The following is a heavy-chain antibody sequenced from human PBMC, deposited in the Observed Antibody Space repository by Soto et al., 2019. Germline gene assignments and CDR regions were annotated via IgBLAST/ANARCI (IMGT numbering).Heavy chain of an antibody. CDR2: IYYSGST. D-gene: IGHD2-15*01. CDR1: GGSISSGDYY. V-gene: IGHV4-30-4*01. Sequence: PSETLSLTCTVSGGSISSGDYYWSWIRQPPGKGPEWIGYIYYSGSTYYNPSLKSRVTISVDTSKNQFSLKLSSVTAADTAVYYCAGEVTVVTPHHRYYYGMDVWGQGTTVTVSS. CDR3: AGEVTVVTPHHRYYYGMDV. J-gene: IGHJ6*02.